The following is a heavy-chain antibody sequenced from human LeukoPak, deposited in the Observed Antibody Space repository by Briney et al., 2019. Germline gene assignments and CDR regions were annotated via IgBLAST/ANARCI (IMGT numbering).Heavy chain of an antibody. CDR2: IGGDGGST. CDR3: ARSYYGSGTSYGMDV. Sequence: GGSLRLSCAASGFIFSRYAMSWVRQAPGKGLEWVSAIGGDGGSTYSADSVKGRFTISRDNAKNSLYLQMNSLRAEDTAVYYCARSYYGSGTSYGMDVWGQGTTVTVSS. V-gene: IGHV3-23*01. D-gene: IGHD3-10*01. J-gene: IGHJ6*02. CDR1: GFIFSRYA.